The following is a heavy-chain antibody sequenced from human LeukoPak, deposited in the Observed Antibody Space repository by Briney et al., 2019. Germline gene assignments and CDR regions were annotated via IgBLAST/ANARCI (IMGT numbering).Heavy chain of an antibody. Sequence: GGSLRLSCAASGFTFSSHGMHWVRQTPAKGLEWVAFIRYDGSNKYYSDSVKGRFIISRDNSKNTLFLQMNSLRPEDTAVYYCAKGGKYDILTGYRRSRLLGDFWGQGTLVTVSS. D-gene: IGHD3-9*01. V-gene: IGHV3-30*02. J-gene: IGHJ4*02. CDR1: GFTFSSHG. CDR3: AKGGKYDILTGYRRSRLLGDF. CDR2: IRYDGSNK.